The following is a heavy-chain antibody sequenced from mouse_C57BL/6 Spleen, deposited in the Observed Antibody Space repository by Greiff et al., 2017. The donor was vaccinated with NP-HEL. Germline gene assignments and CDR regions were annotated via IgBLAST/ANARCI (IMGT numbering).Heavy chain of an antibody. Sequence: EVMLVESGGGLVKPGGSLKLSCAASGFTFSDYGMHWVRQAPEKGLEWVAYISSGSSNIYYADTVKGRFTISRDNAKNTLFLQMTSLRSDDTAMYYCAREEYSYAMDYWGQGTSVTVSS. D-gene: IGHD5-1*01. CDR2: ISSGSSNI. CDR3: AREEYSYAMDY. CDR1: GFTFSDYG. J-gene: IGHJ4*01. V-gene: IGHV5-17*01.